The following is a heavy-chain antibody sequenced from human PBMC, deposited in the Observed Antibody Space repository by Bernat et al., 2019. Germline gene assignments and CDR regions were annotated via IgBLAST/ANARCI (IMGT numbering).Heavy chain of an antibody. CDR1: GFTFSSSE. D-gene: IGHD6-13*01. CDR2: ISSSGSTI. Sequence: EVQLVESGGGLVQPGGSLRLSCAASGFTFSSSEMTWVRQAPGKGLEWVSYISSSGSTIYYADLVKGRFTISRDNAKNSLYLQMNSLRAEDTAVYYCARNLAAAGPAGFDYWGQGTLVTVSS. J-gene: IGHJ4*02. V-gene: IGHV3-48*03. CDR3: ARNLAAAGPAGFDY.